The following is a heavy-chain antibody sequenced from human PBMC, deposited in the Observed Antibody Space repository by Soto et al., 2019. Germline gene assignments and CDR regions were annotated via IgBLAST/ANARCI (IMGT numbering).Heavy chain of an antibody. CDR2: IYYSGST. D-gene: IGHD3-9*01. Sequence: QVQLQESGPGLVKPSQTLSLTCTVSGGSISSGDYYWSWIRQPPGKGLEWIGYIYYSGSTYYNPSLKSRVTISVDTSKNQFSLKLSSVTAADTAVYYCARGHHYDILTGYWDYWGQGTLVTVSS. J-gene: IGHJ4*02. V-gene: IGHV4-30-4*01. CDR3: ARGHHYDILTGYWDY. CDR1: GGSISSGDYY.